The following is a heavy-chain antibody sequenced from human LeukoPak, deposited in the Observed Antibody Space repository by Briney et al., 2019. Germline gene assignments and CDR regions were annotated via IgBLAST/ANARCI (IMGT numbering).Heavy chain of an antibody. CDR1: GYTLTELS. J-gene: IGHJ4*02. Sequence: ASVKVSCKVSGYTLTELSMHWVRQAPGKGLEWMGGFDPEDGETIYAQKFQGRVTMTEDTSTDTAYMELSSLRSEDTAVYYCARGSGSGWYEDYWGQGTLVTVSS. CDR2: FDPEDGET. CDR3: ARGSGSGWYEDY. D-gene: IGHD6-19*01. V-gene: IGHV1-24*01.